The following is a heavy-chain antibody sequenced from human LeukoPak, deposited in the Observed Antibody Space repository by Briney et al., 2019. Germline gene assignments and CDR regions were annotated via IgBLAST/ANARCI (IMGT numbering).Heavy chain of an antibody. CDR2: IYYSGST. CDR1: GGSISSYY. V-gene: IGHV4-59*08. J-gene: IGHJ4*02. CDR3: ARQEGAAGPFYYFDY. Sequence: PSETLSLTCTVSGGSISSYYWSWIRQPPGKGLEWIGYIYYSGSTNYNPSLKSRVTISVDTSKNQFSLKLSSVTAADTAVYYCARQEGAAGPFYYFDYWGQGALVTVSS. D-gene: IGHD6-13*01.